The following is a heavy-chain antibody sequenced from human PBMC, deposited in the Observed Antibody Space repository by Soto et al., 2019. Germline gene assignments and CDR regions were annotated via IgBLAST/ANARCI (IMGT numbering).Heavy chain of an antibody. CDR2: IVVGSGNT. CDR3: AADLYYDSSGYCSNAFDI. CDR1: GFTYTSSA. D-gene: IGHD3-22*01. J-gene: IGHJ3*02. V-gene: IGHV1-58*01. Sequence: PVKASSKAPGFTYTSSAVQWARQDQGQRLEWIGWIVVGSGNTNYAQKFQERVTITTDMSTSTAYMELSSLRSEDTAVYYCAADLYYDSSGYCSNAFDIWRQGTMVTVSS.